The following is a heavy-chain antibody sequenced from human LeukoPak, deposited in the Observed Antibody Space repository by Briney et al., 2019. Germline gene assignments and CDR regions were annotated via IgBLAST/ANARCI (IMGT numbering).Heavy chain of an antibody. D-gene: IGHD3-10*01. CDR3: ASSKQDGSGSYTDY. Sequence: SVKVSCKVSGYTLTELSMHWVRQAPGQGLEWMGGIIPIFGTANYAQKFQGRVTITADESTSTAYMELSSLRSEDTAVYYCASSKQDGSGSYTDYWGQGTLVTVSS. J-gene: IGHJ4*02. CDR1: GYTLTELS. V-gene: IGHV1-69*13. CDR2: IIPIFGTA.